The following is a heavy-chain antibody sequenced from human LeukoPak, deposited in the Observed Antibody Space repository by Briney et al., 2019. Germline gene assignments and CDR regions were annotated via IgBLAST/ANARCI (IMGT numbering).Heavy chain of an antibody. Sequence: ASVKVSCKASGYTLTGYYFHWVRQAPGQGLEWMGWINPNSGGTSYAQKFQGRVTMTRDTSISAACMELSRLRSDDTAVYYCANRYNWNDFQSNAFDIWGQGTMLTVSS. J-gene: IGHJ3*02. V-gene: IGHV1-2*02. D-gene: IGHD1-20*01. CDR1: GYTLTGYY. CDR3: ANRYNWNDFQSNAFDI. CDR2: INPNSGGT.